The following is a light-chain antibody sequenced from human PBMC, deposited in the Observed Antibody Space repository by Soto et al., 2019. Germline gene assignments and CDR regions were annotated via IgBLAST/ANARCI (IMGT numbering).Light chain of an antibody. CDR1: QDVRSY. V-gene: IGKV1-8*01. CDR3: QQYYTSPLT. CDR2: GAS. J-gene: IGKJ3*01. Sequence: AIRMTQSPSSFSASTGDRVTITCRASQDVRSYLAWYQQKPGQAPKLLLYGASTLQSGVPSRFTGSGSGTEFTLPINSLQAEDFATYYCQQYYTSPLTFGPGTRVDIK.